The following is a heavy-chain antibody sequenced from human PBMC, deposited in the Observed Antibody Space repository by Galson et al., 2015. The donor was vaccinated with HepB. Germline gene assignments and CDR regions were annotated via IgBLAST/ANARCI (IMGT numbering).Heavy chain of an antibody. D-gene: IGHD4-17*01. CDR2: ISSSSSTI. J-gene: IGHJ4*02. CDR1: GFTFSGYS. V-gene: IGHV3-48*01. Sequence: SLRLSCAASGFTFSGYSMNWVRQAPGKGLEWVSYISSSSSTIYYADSVKGRFTISRDNAKYPLYLQMNSLRAEDTAVYFCARDRYGDYLFDFWGQGTLVTVSS. CDR3: ARDRYGDYLFDF.